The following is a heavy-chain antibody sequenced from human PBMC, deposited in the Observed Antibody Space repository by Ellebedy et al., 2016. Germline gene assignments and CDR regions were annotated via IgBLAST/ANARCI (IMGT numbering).Heavy chain of an antibody. CDR3: ARGVGYCSGGSCYKAWFNP. D-gene: IGHD2-15*01. V-gene: IGHV1-2*02. J-gene: IGHJ5*02. CDR2: INPNSGGT. CDR1: GYTFTGYY. Sequence: ASVKVSXKASGYTFTGYYMHWVRQAPGQGLEWMGWINPNSGGTNYAQKFQGRVTMTRDTSISTAYMELSRLRSDDTAVYYCARGVGYCSGGSCYKAWFNPWGQGTLVTVSS.